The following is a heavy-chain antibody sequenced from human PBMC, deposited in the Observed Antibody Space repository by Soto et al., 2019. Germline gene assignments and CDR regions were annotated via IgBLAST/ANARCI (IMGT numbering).Heavy chain of an antibody. CDR2: IKEDGSEE. CDR3: ARFVSAYDYMAY. J-gene: IGHJ4*02. CDR1: GFTFSNYW. V-gene: IGHV3-7*01. Sequence: PGGSLRLSCAASGFTFSNYWMSLVRQAPGKGLEWVANIKEDGSEEYFLDSVKGRFTISRDNAKNSLYLQMSSLRAEDTAVYYCARFVSAYDYMAYWGQGTLVTVSS. D-gene: IGHD5-12*01.